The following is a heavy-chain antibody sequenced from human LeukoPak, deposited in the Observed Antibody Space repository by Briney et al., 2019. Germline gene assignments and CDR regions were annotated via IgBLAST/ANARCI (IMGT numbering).Heavy chain of an antibody. Sequence: PSETLSLTCTVSGGSISSYYWSWIRQPPGKGLEWIGYIYYSGSTYYNPSLKSRVTISVDTSKNQFSLKLSSVTAADTAVYYCARGVGVGTMVRGVSPDYWGQGTLVTVSS. V-gene: IGHV4-59*01. CDR2: IYYSGST. J-gene: IGHJ4*02. D-gene: IGHD3-10*01. CDR1: GGSISSYY. CDR3: ARGVGVGTMVRGVSPDY.